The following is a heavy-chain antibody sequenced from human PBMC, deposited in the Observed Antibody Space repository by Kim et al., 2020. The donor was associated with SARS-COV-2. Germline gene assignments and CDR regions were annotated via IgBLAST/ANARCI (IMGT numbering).Heavy chain of an antibody. Sequence: GGSLRLSCAASGFTFSSYGMHWVRQAPGKGLEWVSVISYDGSNKYYADSVKGRFTISRDNSKNTLYLQMNSLRAEDTAVYYCAKDRRVRVAGFFDYWGQGTLVTVSS. J-gene: IGHJ4*02. CDR2: ISYDGSNK. V-gene: IGHV3-30*18. CDR1: GFTFSSYG. CDR3: AKDRRVRVAGFFDY. D-gene: IGHD6-19*01.